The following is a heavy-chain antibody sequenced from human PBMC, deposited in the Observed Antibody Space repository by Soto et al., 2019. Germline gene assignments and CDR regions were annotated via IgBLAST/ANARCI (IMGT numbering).Heavy chain of an antibody. V-gene: IGHV1-18*01. D-gene: IGHD4-17*01. J-gene: IGHJ4*02. CDR1: GYTFTGYG. Sequence: VQLVQSGAEVKKPGASAKVACKASGYTFTGYGIAWVRRAPGQGLEWMGWISAHTGNTLFAQNFQGRLTMTTDTSTRTAYMELRSLTSDDTAVYYCARCSGDYGDYGLSLGHWGQGTLVAVSS. CDR3: ARCSGDYGDYGLSLGH. CDR2: ISAHTGNT.